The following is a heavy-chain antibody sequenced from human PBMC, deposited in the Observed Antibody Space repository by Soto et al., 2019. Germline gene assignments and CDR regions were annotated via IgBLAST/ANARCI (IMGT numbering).Heavy chain of an antibody. CDR2: IDGVGTGT. CDR3: TTVLEY. J-gene: IGHJ1*01. V-gene: IGHV3-74*01. Sequence: EVQLVQSGGGSVQPGGSLRLSCAASGFTFTNYWMHWVRQVPGKGLVWVSRIDGVGTGTSYSDSVRGRFTISRDNAENTLYLQMNSLRAEDTAVYYRTTVLEYWRQGTPVTVSS. CDR1: GFTFTNYW.